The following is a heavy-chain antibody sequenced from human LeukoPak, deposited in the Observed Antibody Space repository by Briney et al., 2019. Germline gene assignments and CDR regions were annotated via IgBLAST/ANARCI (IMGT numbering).Heavy chain of an antibody. V-gene: IGHV3-23*01. CDR2: ISGSGGST. D-gene: IGHD3-22*01. CDR1: GFTFSDYY. CDR3: AKETYYDSSGPWFDP. J-gene: IGHJ5*02. Sequence: PGGSLRLSCAASGFTFSDYYMSWVRQAPGKGLEWVSAISGSGGSTYYADSVKGRFTISRGNSKNTLYLQMNSLRAEDTAVYYCAKETYYDSSGPWFDPWGQGTLVTVSS.